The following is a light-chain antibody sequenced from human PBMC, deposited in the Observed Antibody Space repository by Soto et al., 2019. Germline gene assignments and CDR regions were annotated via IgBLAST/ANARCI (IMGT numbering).Light chain of an antibody. CDR1: SSDVGGYNY. V-gene: IGLV2-11*01. CDR3: CSYAGSYTYV. Sequence: QSVLTQPRSVSGSPEQSVTISCTGTSSDVGGYNYVSWYQQHPGKAPKFMIYDVTKRPSGVPDRFSGSKSGNTASLTISGLQAEDEADYYCCSYAGSYTYVFGTGTKVTVL. CDR2: DVT. J-gene: IGLJ1*01.